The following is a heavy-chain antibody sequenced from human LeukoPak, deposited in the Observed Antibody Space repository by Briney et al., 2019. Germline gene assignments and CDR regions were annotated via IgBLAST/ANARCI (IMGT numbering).Heavy chain of an antibody. J-gene: IGHJ4*02. CDR1: GFTFSDYY. Sequence: GGSLRLSCAASGFTFSDYYISWVRQAPGKGRGWVSYIRSSGSTIYYADSVKGRFTISRDNAKTSLYLQMNSRRAEDTAVYYCASIYLIVGASTFDYWGQGTLVTVSS. CDR2: IRSSGSTI. D-gene: IGHD1-26*01. CDR3: ASIYLIVGASTFDY. V-gene: IGHV3-11*04.